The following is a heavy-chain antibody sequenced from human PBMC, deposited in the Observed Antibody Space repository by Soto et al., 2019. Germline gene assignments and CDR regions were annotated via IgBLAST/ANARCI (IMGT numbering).Heavy chain of an antibody. J-gene: IGHJ6*02. CDR3: AAQSYETGSDNYYYAMDV. CDR1: GFTFSRSA. CDR2: IVVGSGRT. Sequence: SVKVSCKASGFTFSRSAVQWVRQARGQRLEWIGWIVVGSGRTDYAQKFQERVTITRDMSTGTAYMELSSLRFEDTAVFYCAAQSYETGSDNYYYAMDVWGQGTTVTVSS. V-gene: IGHV1-58*01. D-gene: IGHD2-8*01.